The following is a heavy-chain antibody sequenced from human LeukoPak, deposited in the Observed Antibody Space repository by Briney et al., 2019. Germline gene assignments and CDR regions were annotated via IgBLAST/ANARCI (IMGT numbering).Heavy chain of an antibody. J-gene: IGHJ4*02. D-gene: IGHD1-14*01. CDR1: GGSISSSSYY. CDR3: ARLAFRNYGFDY. CDR2: IYYRGST. V-gene: IGHV4-39*01. Sequence: SETLSLTCTVSGGSISSSSYYWGWIRQPPGKGLEWIGSIYYRGSTYYNPSLKSRVTISVDTSKNQFSLKLSSVTAADTAVYYCARLAFRNYGFDYWGQGTLVTVSS.